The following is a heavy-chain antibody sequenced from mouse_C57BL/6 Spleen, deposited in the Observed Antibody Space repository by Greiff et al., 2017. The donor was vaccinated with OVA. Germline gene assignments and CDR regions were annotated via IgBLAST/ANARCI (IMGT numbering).Heavy chain of an antibody. D-gene: IGHD1-1*01. J-gene: IGHJ4*01. Sequence: QVQLQQPGPGLVQPSQSLSITCTVSGFSLTSYGVHWVRQSPGKGLEWLGVIWSGGSTDYNAAFISRLSISKDNSKSQVFFKMNSLQADDTAIYYCAPQLRFSMDYWGQGTSVTVSS. CDR1: GFSLTSYG. CDR2: IWSGGST. CDR3: APQLRFSMDY. V-gene: IGHV2-2*01.